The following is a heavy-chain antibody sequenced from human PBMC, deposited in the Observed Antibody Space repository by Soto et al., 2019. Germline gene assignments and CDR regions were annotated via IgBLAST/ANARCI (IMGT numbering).Heavy chain of an antibody. V-gene: IGHV4-31*03. Sequence: QVQLQESGPGLVKPSQTLSLTCTVSGGSISSGGYYWGWIRQHPGKGLEWFGYIYCSGSTYYNPSLKSRVTRSVDTAKNQFSLKLSSVTAAATDVYYCARVSCNNGVCSDGFDYWGQGTLVTVSS. CDR2: IYCSGST. D-gene: IGHD2-8*01. J-gene: IGHJ4*02. CDR3: ARVSCNNGVCSDGFDY. CDR1: GGSISSGGYY.